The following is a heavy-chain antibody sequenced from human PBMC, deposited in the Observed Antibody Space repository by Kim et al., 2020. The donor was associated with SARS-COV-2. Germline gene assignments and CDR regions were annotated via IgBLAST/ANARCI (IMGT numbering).Heavy chain of an antibody. V-gene: IGHV3-74*03. CDR1: RCTLNNYW. D-gene: IGHD3-10*01. J-gene: IGHJ6*02. CDR3: ARGFFRDGFDV. CDR2: SSSDMDNT. Sequence: GGSLRLSCAVSRCTLNNYWINGLRQSPGKGLVRLARSSSDMDNTTDPESEKVRFLIPRDNAENTLYLQMNSLRAEATAVYYCARGFFRDGFDVWGQGTTVTVSS.